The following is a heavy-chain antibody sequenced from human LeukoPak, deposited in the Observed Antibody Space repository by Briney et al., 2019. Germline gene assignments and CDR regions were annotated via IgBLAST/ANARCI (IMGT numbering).Heavy chain of an antibody. V-gene: IGHV3-30*03. D-gene: IGHD1-26*01. Sequence: GGSLRLSCAASGFTFSSYGMHWVRQAPGKGLEWVAVISYDGSNKYYADSVKGRFTISRDNSKNTLYLQMNSLRAEDTAVYYCASTPWGSYSGSYGEDYWGQGTLVTVSS. CDR3: ASTPWGSYSGSYGEDY. CDR2: ISYDGSNK. J-gene: IGHJ4*02. CDR1: GFTFSSYG.